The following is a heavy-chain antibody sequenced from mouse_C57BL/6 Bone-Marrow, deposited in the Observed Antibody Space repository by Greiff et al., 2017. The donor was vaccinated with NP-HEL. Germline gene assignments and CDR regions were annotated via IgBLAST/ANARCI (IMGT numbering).Heavy chain of an antibody. CDR3: VSVYYEYRKAMDY. CDR1: GFSFNTYA. CDR2: IRSKSNNYAT. V-gene: IGHV10-1*01. J-gene: IGHJ4*01. Sequence: EVQLQASGGGLVQPKGSLKLSCAASGFSFNTYAMNWVRQAPGKGLEWVARIRSKSNNYATYYAASVKDRFTISRDDSESMLYLQMNNLKTEDTAMYYCVSVYYEYRKAMDYWGQGTSVTVSS. D-gene: IGHD2-4*01.